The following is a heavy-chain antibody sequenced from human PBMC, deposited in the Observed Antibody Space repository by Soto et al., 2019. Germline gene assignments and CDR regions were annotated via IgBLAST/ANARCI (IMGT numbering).Heavy chain of an antibody. CDR3: AKGEGPPAVAGSLYYYGMDV. D-gene: IGHD6-19*01. V-gene: IGHV1-69*06. CDR2: VSPLVGTV. CDR1: GGTFSTYT. Sequence: QVQLVQSGAEVKKPGSSMKVSCKASGGTFSTYTISWVRQAPRQGLEWMGGVSPLVGTVTYAQKFQGRVTITADKSTTTVYMELSNLTSEDTAVYYCAKGEGPPAVAGSLYYYGMDVWGQGTAVTVSS. J-gene: IGHJ6*02.